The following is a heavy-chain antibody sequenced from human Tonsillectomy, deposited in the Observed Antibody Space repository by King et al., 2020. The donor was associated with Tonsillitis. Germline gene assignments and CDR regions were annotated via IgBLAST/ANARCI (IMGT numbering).Heavy chain of an antibody. D-gene: IGHD1-26*01. V-gene: IGHV5-51*01. CDR2: IYPGDSDT. J-gene: IGHJ4*02. CDR1: GYSFTSYW. Sequence: QLVQSGAEVKKPGESLKISCKGSGYSFTSYWIGWVRQMPGKGLEWMGIIYPGDSDTRYSPSFQGQVTISADKSISTAYLQWSSLKASDTAMYFCSTNYHFLVGTTWYPLEWGQGTMVTVSS. CDR3: STNYHFLVGTTWYPLE.